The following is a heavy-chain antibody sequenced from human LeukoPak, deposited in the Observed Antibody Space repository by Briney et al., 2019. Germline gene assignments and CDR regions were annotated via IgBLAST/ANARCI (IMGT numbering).Heavy chain of an antibody. CDR1: GGSISSGGYY. V-gene: IGHV4-30-2*01. CDR3: CGSGWFAGPFGY. D-gene: IGHD6-19*01. CDR2: IYHSGST. J-gene: IGHJ4*02. Sequence: SETLSLTCTVSGGSISSGGYYWSWIRQPPGKGLEWIGYIYHSGSTYYNPSLNSRVTISVDTSKNQFSLKLTSVTAADTAVYYCCGSGWFAGPFGYWGQGALVTVSS.